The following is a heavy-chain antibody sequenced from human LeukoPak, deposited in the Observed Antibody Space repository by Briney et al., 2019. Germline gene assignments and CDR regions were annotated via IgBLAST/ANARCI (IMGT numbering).Heavy chain of an antibody. CDR1: GGSISSGGYY. D-gene: IGHD4-17*01. J-gene: IGHJ4*02. CDR2: IYYSGST. CDR3: AKTVTTVTMNYFDN. V-gene: IGHV4-31*03. Sequence: PSQTLSLTCTVSGGSISSGGYYWSWIRQHPGKGLEWIGYIYYSGSTYYTPSLKSRVTISVDTSKNQLSLKLSSVTAADTAVYYCAKTVTTVTMNYFDNWGQGTLVTVSS.